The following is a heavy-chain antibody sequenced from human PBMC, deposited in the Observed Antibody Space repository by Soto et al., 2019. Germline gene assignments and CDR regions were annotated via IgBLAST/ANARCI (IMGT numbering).Heavy chain of an antibody. CDR1: GFTVSSNY. CDR2: IYSDGST. D-gene: IGHD3-22*01. V-gene: IGHV3-53*04. Sequence: EVQLVESGGGLAQPGGSLRLSCAASGFTVSSNYMSWVRQAPGKGLEWVSVIYSDGSTYYADSVKGRFTISRHNSKNTLYLQMNSLRAEDTAVYYCARDPYYDSSGYLASNGMDVWGQGTTVTVSS. J-gene: IGHJ6*02. CDR3: ARDPYYDSSGYLASNGMDV.